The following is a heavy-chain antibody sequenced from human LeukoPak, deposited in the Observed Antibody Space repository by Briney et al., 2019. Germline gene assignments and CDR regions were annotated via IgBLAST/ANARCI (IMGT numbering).Heavy chain of an antibody. Sequence: GGSLRLSCAASGFTFSSYWMSWVRQAPGKGLVWVANIKNDGSEKYYVDSVKGRFTISRDNAKNSLSLQMNSLRAEDTAVYYCARGRIAVAGTYIPSNWGPQLYYMDVWGKGTTVTVSS. CDR3: ARGRIAVAGTYIPSNWGPQLYYMDV. D-gene: IGHD6-19*01. J-gene: IGHJ6*03. CDR1: GFTFSSYW. V-gene: IGHV3-7*01. CDR2: IKNDGSEK.